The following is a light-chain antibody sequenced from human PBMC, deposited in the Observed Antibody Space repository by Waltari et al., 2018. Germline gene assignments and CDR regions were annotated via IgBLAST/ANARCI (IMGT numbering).Light chain of an antibody. Sequence: DIQMTQSPSSLSASVGDRVTINCQASQSISTYLNWYQQKPGKAPKLLIFAASSLQSGVPSRFSGSGSGTDFTLTISSLQPEDIATYSCQQSQGVPFTFGQGTKVELK. V-gene: IGKV1-39*01. CDR1: QSISTY. CDR2: AAS. CDR3: QQSQGVPFT. J-gene: IGKJ2*01.